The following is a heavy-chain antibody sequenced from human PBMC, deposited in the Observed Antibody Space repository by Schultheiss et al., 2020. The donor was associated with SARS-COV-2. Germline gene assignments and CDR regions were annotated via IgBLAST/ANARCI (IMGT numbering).Heavy chain of an antibody. CDR1: GGSISSGGYY. D-gene: IGHD3-22*01. CDR3: ARGSLSYYDSSGRGPFDY. J-gene: IGHJ4*02. CDR2: IYYSGST. V-gene: IGHV4-31*03. Sequence: SETLSLTCTVSGGSISSGGYYWSWIRQHPGKGLEWIGYIYYSGSTYYNQSLKSRVTISVDTSKNQFSLKLSSVTAADTAVYYCARGSLSYYDSSGRGPFDYWGQGTLVTVSS.